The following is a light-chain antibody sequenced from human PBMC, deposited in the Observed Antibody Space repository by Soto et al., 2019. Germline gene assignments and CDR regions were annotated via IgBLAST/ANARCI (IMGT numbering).Light chain of an antibody. J-gene: IGKJ4*01. CDR1: QDISNY. CDR2: DAS. Sequence: DIQMTQSPSSVSASVGDRVTITCQASQDISNYLNWYQQKPGKAPKLLIYDASNLETGVPSRFSGSESGTDFIFTISSLQPEDIATYYCQQYDNLPLTFGGGTKVEIK. CDR3: QQYDNLPLT. V-gene: IGKV1-33*01.